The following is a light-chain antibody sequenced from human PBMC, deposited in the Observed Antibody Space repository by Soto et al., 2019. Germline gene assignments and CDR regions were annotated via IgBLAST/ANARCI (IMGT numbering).Light chain of an antibody. J-gene: IGLJ2*01. V-gene: IGLV2-11*01. CDR3: CSYAGSYTFVV. CDR1: GSDVGGYNY. CDR2: DVT. Sequence: QSVLTQPRSVSGSPGQSVTISCTGTGSDVGGYNYVSWYQQHPGKAPKLMIYDVTKRPSGVPDRFSGSKSSNTASLTISGLQAEDEADYYCCSYAGSYTFVVFGGGTKLTV.